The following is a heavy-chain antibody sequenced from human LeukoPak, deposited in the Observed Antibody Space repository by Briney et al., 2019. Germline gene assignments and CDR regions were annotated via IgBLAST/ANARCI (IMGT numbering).Heavy chain of an antibody. Sequence: GGSLRLSCAASGFTFSSYEINLVRQPPGKGLEWVSYISSSGSTIYYADSVKGRFTISRDNAKNSLFLQMNSLRAEDTAVYYCARVLRYCSGGNCYSGGLGYMDVWGKGTTVTISS. D-gene: IGHD2-15*01. V-gene: IGHV3-48*03. CDR1: GFTFSSYE. CDR3: ARVLRYCSGGNCYSGGLGYMDV. J-gene: IGHJ6*03. CDR2: ISSSGSTI.